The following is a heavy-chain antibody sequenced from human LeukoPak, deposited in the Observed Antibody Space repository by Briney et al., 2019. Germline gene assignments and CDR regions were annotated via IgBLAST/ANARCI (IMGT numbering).Heavy chain of an antibody. J-gene: IGHJ4*02. CDR3: AKDLRITIFGVGGYFDY. V-gene: IGHV3-30*18. CDR1: GFTFSSYG. CDR2: ISYDGSSK. D-gene: IGHD3-3*01. Sequence: GRSLRLSCAASGFTFSSYGMHWVRQAPGKGLEWVAVISYDGSSKYYADSVKGRFTISRDNSKNTLYLQMNSLRAEDTAVYYCAKDLRITIFGVGGYFDYWGQGTLVTVSS.